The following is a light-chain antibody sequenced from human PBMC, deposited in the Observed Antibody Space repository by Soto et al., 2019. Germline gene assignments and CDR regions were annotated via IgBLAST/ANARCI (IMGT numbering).Light chain of an antibody. CDR2: DTS. Sequence: EIVMTQSRSTLSVSAGERATLSWRASQSVSIKLAWYQQRPGQAPRLLIYDTSTRATGIPARFSGSGSGTEFTLTISSLQSEDFAVYYCQQYNNWPPITFGQGTRLEIK. CDR3: QQYNNWPPIT. V-gene: IGKV3-15*01. CDR1: QSVSIK. J-gene: IGKJ5*01.